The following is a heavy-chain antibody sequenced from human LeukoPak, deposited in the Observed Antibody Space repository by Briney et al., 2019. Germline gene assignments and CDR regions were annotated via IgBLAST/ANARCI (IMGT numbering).Heavy chain of an antibody. CDR2: ITGSGDTT. Sequence: GGSLRLSCAASGFIFRNYAMSWVRQAPGKGLEYVSAITGSGDTTYYADSVKGRFTISRDNSKNTLYVEMNTLRAEDTAVYYCAKWGDYDILSGYYVSDFWGQGTLVTVSS. V-gene: IGHV3-23*01. CDR3: AKWGDYDILSGYYVSDF. D-gene: IGHD3-9*01. CDR1: GFIFRNYA. J-gene: IGHJ4*02.